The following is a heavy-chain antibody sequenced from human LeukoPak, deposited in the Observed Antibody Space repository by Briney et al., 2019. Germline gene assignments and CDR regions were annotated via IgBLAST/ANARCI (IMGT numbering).Heavy chain of an antibody. D-gene: IGHD3-3*01. Sequence: ASVKVSCKASGYTFTSYYMHWVRQAPGQGLEWMGWISAYNGNTNYAQKLQGRVTMTTDTSTSTAYMELRSLRSDDTAVYYCARGLYYDFWSGYDDWFDPWGQGTLVTVSS. CDR1: GYTFTSYY. J-gene: IGHJ5*02. CDR2: ISAYNGNT. V-gene: IGHV1-18*04. CDR3: ARGLYYDFWSGYDDWFDP.